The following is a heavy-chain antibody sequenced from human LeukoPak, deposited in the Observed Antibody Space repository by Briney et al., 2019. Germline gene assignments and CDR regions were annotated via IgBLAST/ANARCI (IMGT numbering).Heavy chain of an antibody. J-gene: IGHJ4*02. CDR1: GSTFSSYA. CDR2: VGGGGDT. Sequence: GGSLRLSCAASGSTFSSYAMSWVRQAPGKGLDWVSAVGGGGDTYYADSVKGRFTISRDNSKNTLYLQMNSLRAEDTAIYYCAKGASGPFDYWGQGTLVTVSS. D-gene: IGHD2-15*01. CDR3: AKGASGPFDY. V-gene: IGHV3-23*01.